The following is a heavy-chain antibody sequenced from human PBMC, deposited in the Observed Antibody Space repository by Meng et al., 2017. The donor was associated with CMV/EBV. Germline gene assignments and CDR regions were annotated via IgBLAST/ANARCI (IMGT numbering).Heavy chain of an antibody. CDR1: GFTFSSYS. CDR3: ARDETVIELPFGVVTYTAMVRRTERWFDP. CDR2: ISSSSSYI. V-gene: IGHV3-21*01. Sequence: LSLTCAASGFTFSSYSMNWVRQAPGKGLAWVSSISSSSSYIYYADSVKGRFTISRDNAKNSLYLQMNSLRAEDTAVYYCARDETVIELPFGVVTYTAMVRRTERWFDPWGQGTLVTVSS. D-gene: IGHD5-18*01. J-gene: IGHJ5*02.